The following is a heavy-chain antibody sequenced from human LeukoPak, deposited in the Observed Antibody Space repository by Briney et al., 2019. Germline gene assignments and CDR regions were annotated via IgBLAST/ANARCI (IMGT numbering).Heavy chain of an antibody. CDR3: ARDVESRYYYDTRGAFDI. CDR2: IIPIFGTA. D-gene: IGHD3-22*01. J-gene: IGHJ3*02. CDR1: GYTFTSYG. V-gene: IGHV1-69*13. Sequence: ASVKVSCKASGYTFTSYGISWVRQVPGQGLEWMGGIIPIFGTANYAQKFQGRVSITADESTSTAYMELSSLRSEDTAVYYCARDVESRYYYDTRGAFDIWGQGTMVTVSS.